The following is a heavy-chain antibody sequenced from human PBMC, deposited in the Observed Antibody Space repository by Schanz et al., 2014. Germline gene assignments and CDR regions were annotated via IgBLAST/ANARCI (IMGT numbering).Heavy chain of an antibody. CDR2: IIPILGIA. Sequence: QVQLVQSGAEVKKPGASVKVSCKASGYTFTSHSISWVRQARGQGLEWMGRIIPILGIANYAQNFQGRVTITADKSTSTAYMELTSLRSEDTAVYYCARDLTVDTGYVVHYYYYGMDVWGQGTTVTVSS. D-gene: IGHD5-12*01. J-gene: IGHJ6*02. V-gene: IGHV1-69*04. CDR3: ARDLTVDTGYVVHYYYYGMDV. CDR1: GYTFTSHS.